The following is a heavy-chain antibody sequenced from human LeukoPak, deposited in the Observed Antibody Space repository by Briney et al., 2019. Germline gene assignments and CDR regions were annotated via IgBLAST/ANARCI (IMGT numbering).Heavy chain of an antibody. Sequence: SVKVSCKASGGTFSSYAISWVRQAPGQGLEWMGRVIPILGIANYAQKFQGRVTITADKSTSTAYMELSSLRSEDTAVYYCASGPTMYYDFSGYYFDYWGQGTLVTVSS. CDR1: GGTFSSYA. J-gene: IGHJ4*02. CDR3: ASGPTMYYDFSGYYFDY. V-gene: IGHV1-69*04. CDR2: VIPILGIA. D-gene: IGHD3-3*01.